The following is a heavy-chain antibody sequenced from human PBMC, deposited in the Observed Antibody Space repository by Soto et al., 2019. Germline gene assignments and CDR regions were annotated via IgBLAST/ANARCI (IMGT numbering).Heavy chain of an antibody. J-gene: IGHJ6*04. CDR1: GFTFSSYD. CDR3: ARGYYGSGPDV. D-gene: IGHD3-10*01. V-gene: IGHV3-13*01. Sequence: GGSLRLSCAASGFTFSSYDMHWVRQATGKGLEWVSAIGTAGDTYYPGSVKGRFTISRENAKNSLYLQMNSLRAGDTAVYYCARGYYGSGPDVWGKGTTVTVSS. CDR2: IGTAGDT.